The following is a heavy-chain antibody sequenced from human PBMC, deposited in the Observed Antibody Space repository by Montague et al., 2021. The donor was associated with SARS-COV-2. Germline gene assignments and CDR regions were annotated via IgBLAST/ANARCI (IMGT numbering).Heavy chain of an antibody. CDR3: ARHVYDILTGYYTYWYFDL. J-gene: IGHJ2*01. CDR1: VGSISSSSYY. D-gene: IGHD3-9*01. CDR2: IYYSGST. V-gene: IGHV4-39*01. Sequence: SETLSLTCTVSVGSISSSSYYWGGIRPPPGKGLVWIGSIYYSGSTYYNPSLKSRVTISVDTSKNQFSLKLSSVTAADTAVYYCARHVYDILTGYYTYWYFDLWGRGTLVTVSS.